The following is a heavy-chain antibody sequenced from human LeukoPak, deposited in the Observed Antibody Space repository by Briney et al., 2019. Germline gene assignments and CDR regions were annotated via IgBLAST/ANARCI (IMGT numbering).Heavy chain of an antibody. V-gene: IGHV3-11*01. D-gene: IGHD3-22*01. CDR1: GFSFSDYY. CDR3: ARVPKSHYYDSSGYYYDF. J-gene: IGHJ4*02. CDR2: IGSSGTTI. Sequence: NPGGSLRLSCAASGFSFSDYYMSWVRQAPGKGLGWVSYIGSSGTTIYYADSVKGRFTISRDNAKNSLYLQMNSLRAEDTAVYYCARVPKSHYYDSSGYYYDFWGQGALVTVSS.